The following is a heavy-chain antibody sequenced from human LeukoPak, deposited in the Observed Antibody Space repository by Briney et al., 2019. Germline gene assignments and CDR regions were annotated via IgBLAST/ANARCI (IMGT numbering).Heavy chain of an antibody. J-gene: IGHJ3*02. D-gene: IGHD5-12*01. V-gene: IGHV1-2*02. CDR1: GYTFTGYY. CDR3: ARDLPDTVATIYAFDI. Sequence: ASVKVSCKASGYTFTGYYMHWVRQAPGQGLEWMGWINPNSGGTNYAQKFQDRVSMTRDTSISTAYMELSRLRSDDTAVYYCARDLPDTVATIYAFDIWGQGTMVTVSS. CDR2: INPNSGGT.